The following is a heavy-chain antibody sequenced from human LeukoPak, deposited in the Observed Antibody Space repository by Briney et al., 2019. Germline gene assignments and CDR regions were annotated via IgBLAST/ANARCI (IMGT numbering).Heavy chain of an antibody. Sequence: ASVKVSCKASGGTFSSYAISWVRQAPGQGLEWMGGIIPIFGTANYAQKFQGRVTITADESTSTAYMELSSLRSEDTAVYYCARDTVTGDWGTTGTGGFWGQGTLVTVFS. CDR3: ARDTVTGDWGTTGTGGF. CDR2: IIPIFGTA. D-gene: IGHD1-1*01. J-gene: IGHJ4*02. CDR1: GGTFSSYA. V-gene: IGHV1-69*01.